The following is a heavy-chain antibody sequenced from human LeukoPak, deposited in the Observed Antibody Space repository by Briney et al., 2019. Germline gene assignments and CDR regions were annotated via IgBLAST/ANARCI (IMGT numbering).Heavy chain of an antibody. CDR2: IDSGGSWT. V-gene: IGHV3-74*01. CDR1: GNYW. Sequence: PGGSLRLSCAASGNYWMHWVRQAPGKGLVWVSHIDSGGSWTSYADSVKGRFTISKDNAKNTVYLQMNNLRAEDTAVYYCAREEGSTMDYWGQGTLVTVSS. CDR3: AREEGSTMDY. J-gene: IGHJ4*02. D-gene: IGHD5-24*01.